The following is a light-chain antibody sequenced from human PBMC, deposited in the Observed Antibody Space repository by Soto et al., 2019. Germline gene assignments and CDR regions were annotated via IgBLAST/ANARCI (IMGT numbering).Light chain of an antibody. CDR3: QHYNNWLWT. CDR2: GAS. CDR1: QNVRSS. V-gene: IGKV3-15*01. Sequence: PGDRVTLSCMASQNVRSSCLTWYRQKPGQAPRLVIYGASTRATGIPARFSGSGSGTKFTLTISSLQSEDFAVYYCQHYNNWLWTFGQGTKVDIK. J-gene: IGKJ1*01.